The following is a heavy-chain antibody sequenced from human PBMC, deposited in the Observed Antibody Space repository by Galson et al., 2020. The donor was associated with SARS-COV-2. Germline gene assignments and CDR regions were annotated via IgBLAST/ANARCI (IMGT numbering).Heavy chain of an antibody. Sequence: SVKVSCKASGGTFSSYAISWVRQAPGQGLEWMGGIIPILGIANYAQKFQGRVTITADKSTSTAYMELSSLRSEDTAVYYCAREPSGVDVWGGYHYYYYMDVWGKGTTVTVSS. CDR3: AREPSGVDVWGGYHYYYYMDV. D-gene: IGHD3-3*01. J-gene: IGHJ6*03. V-gene: IGHV1-69*10. CDR1: GGTFSSYA. CDR2: IIPILGIA.